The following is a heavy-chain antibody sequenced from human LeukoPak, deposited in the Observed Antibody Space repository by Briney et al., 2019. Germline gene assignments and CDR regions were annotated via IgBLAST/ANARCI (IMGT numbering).Heavy chain of an antibody. V-gene: IGHV4-38-2*01. CDR3: ARGASPKDAVFFDY. Sequence: SETLSLTCAVSAYSISSGYRWGWIRQPPGKGLEWIGRVHSSGDIYHNAAFRSRAAVSGDASKNQFSLQLNSVTAADTAVYYCARGASPKDAVFFDYWGQGALITVSS. CDR1: AYSISSGYR. J-gene: IGHJ4*02. CDR2: VHSSGDI. D-gene: IGHD3-16*01.